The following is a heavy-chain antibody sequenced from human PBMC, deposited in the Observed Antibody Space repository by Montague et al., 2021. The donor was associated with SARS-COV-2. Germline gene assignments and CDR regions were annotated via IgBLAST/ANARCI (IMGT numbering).Heavy chain of an antibody. D-gene: IGHD1-26*01. J-gene: IGHJ4*03. CDR1: GGSISCYF. Sequence: SETLSLTCTVSGGSISCYFWRWTRHTPGKGLERIGLVNYYWSTNDNPSLKSGVTMSVDSSKNQYSLRLSSVTAADTAVSYCASYGSYFEHWGQGTLVTVSS. CDR2: VNYYWST. CDR3: ASYGSYFEH. V-gene: IGHV4-59*01.